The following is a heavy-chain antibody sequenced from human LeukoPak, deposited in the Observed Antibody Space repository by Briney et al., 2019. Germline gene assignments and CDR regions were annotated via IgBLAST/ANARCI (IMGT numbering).Heavy chain of an antibody. Sequence: PGGSLRLSCAASGFNFNDFAMRWVRQAPGKGLEWVSGIGYNTGVIDYADSVKGRFTISRDNAKNSLYLQMNSLRTEDTAFYYCVKSIDRTKAPAWGYYFDRWGQGTLVTVSS. CDR2: IGYNTGVI. V-gene: IGHV3-9*01. D-gene: IGHD1-14*01. CDR3: VKSIDRTKAPAWGYYFDR. J-gene: IGHJ4*02. CDR1: GFNFNDFA.